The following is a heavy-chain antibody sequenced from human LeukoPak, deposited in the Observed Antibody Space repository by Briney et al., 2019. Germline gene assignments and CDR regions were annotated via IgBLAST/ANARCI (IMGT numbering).Heavy chain of an antibody. J-gene: IGHJ5*02. Sequence: QPSETLSLTCTVSGGSISSYYWSWIRQPPGKGLEWIGYIYYSGSTSYDPSLRSRVTISVDTSKNQFSLKLSSVTAADTAVYYCARGTYYYDSSGQGWFDPWGQGTLVTVSS. CDR3: ARGTYYYDSSGQGWFDP. V-gene: IGHV4-59*01. CDR1: GGSISSYY. CDR2: IYYSGST. D-gene: IGHD3-22*01.